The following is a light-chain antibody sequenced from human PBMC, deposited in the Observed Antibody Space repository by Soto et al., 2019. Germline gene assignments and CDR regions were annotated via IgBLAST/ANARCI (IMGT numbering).Light chain of an antibody. V-gene: IGKV3-11*01. CDR3: KRRPSWPWSRT. J-gene: IGKJ3*01. CDR2: DTS. Sequence: EIVLTQSPATLSLSPGERATLSCRASQSVSSYLAWYQQKPGQAPRLLIYDTSKRATGIPARFSGSGSGTEITLTLTSIGLEDDAVYYCKRRPSWPWSRTFGPGTKVDIK. CDR1: QSVSSY.